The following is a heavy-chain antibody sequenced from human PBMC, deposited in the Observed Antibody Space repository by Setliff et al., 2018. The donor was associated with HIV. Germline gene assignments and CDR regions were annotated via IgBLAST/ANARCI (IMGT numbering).Heavy chain of an antibody. CDR3: ARDASFGVFDY. V-gene: IGHV1-18*04. D-gene: IGHD3-10*01. CDR2: ISPKYGGT. CDR1: GYSFSDYY. Sequence: ASVKVSCKASGYSFSDYYIHWVRQAPGHGFQWMGWISPKYGGTNYAQKLQGRVTMTTDTSTSTAYMELRSLRSDDTAVYYCARDASFGVFDYWGQGTLVTVSS. J-gene: IGHJ4*02.